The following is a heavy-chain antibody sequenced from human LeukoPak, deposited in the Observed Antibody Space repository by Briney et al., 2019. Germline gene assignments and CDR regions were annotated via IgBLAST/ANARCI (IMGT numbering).Heavy chain of an antibody. J-gene: IGHJ4*02. Sequence: SETLSLTCTVSAGPVSNGNYHWSWLRQPPGKALEWIGYIYYTGTPHYIPSLESRVTISVDPSQNQYSVKLHSVTAADTAVYYCARGAPNWGYDYGGAGTLVTVSS. D-gene: IGHD7-27*01. CDR1: AGPVSNGNYH. CDR3: ARGAPNWGYDY. CDR2: IYYTGTP. V-gene: IGHV4-61*01.